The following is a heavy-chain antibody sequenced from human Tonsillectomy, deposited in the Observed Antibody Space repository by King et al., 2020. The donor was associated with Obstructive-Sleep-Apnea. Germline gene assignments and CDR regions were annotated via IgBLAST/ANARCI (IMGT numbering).Heavy chain of an antibody. D-gene: IGHD4-17*01. CDR2: INTGNGTT. CDR1: GYTITNYP. V-gene: IGHV1-3*04. J-gene: IGHJ4*02. CDR3: ATTAFDY. Sequence: QLVQSGAEVKKPGASVKVFCKASGYTITNYPIHWVRQAPGQGLAWVGWINTGNGTTKYSPKLQGRITVTRDTSASTAYMQLSSLRAEDTAVYYCATTAFDYWGQGTLVIVSS.